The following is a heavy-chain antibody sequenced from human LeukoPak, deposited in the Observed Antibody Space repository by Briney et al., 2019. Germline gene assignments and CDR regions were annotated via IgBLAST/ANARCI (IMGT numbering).Heavy chain of an antibody. D-gene: IGHD1-14*01. CDR3: VKDNPLDY. CDR2: IRYDGTNK. CDR1: GFTFSSYG. Sequence: PGGSLRLSCAASGFTFSSYGIHWVRQAPGKGLEWVAFIRYDGTNKFYADSVKGRFTISRDISKNTLYLHINSLRAEDTAVYYCVKDNPLDYWGQGTLVIVSS. J-gene: IGHJ4*02. V-gene: IGHV3-30*02.